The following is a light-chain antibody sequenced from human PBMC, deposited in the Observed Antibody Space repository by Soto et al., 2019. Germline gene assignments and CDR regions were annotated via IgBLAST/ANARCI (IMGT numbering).Light chain of an antibody. CDR2: GAS. CDR3: QQYGDSPRT. V-gene: IGKV3-20*01. CDR1: QSVTSSN. J-gene: IGKJ1*01. Sequence: EIVLTQSPGTLSLSPGERATLSCRASQSVTSSNLAWYQQKPGQAPRLLIYGASTRATGIPDRFSGSGSGTDFTLTIRRLEPEDFAVYYCQQYGDSPRTFGQGTKVEIK.